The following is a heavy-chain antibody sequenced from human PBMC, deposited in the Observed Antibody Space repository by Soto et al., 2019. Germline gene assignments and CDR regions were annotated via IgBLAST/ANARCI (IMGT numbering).Heavy chain of an antibody. Sequence: SETLSLTCTVSGGSISSYYWSWIRQPPGKGLEWIGYIDYSGNTDYSPSLKSRVTISLDTPKNQLSLKLSSVTTADTAVYYCARDSMVWGVVSHAFDIWGQGAMVTVSS. CDR2: IDYSGNT. D-gene: IGHD3-10*01. J-gene: IGHJ3*02. CDR1: GGSISSYY. CDR3: ARDSMVWGVVSHAFDI. V-gene: IGHV4-59*01.